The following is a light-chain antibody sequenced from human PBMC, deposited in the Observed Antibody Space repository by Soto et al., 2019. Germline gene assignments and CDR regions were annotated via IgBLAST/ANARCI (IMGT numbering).Light chain of an antibody. J-gene: IGKJ1*01. CDR3: QQYTNWPKT. V-gene: IGKV1-5*01. CDR1: QSISSW. Sequence: DIQMTQSPSTLSASVGDRVTNTCRASQSISSWLAWYQQKPGKAPKLLIFDASSLESGTPSRFSGSGSGTEFTLTISSLQSEDFAVYYCQQYTNWPKTFGQGTKVDIK. CDR2: DAS.